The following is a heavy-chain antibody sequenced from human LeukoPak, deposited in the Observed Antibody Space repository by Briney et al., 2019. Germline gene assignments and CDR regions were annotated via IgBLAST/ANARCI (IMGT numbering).Heavy chain of an antibody. V-gene: IGHV3-30*04. CDR3: ARELLGMDV. CDR1: GFTFSSYA. CDR2: ISYDGSNK. J-gene: IGHJ6*04. D-gene: IGHD2-15*01. Sequence: GGSLRLSCAASGFTFSSYAMHWVRQAPGKGLEWVAVISYDGSNKYYADSVKGRITISRDNSKNTLYLQMNSLRAEDTAVYYCARELLGMDVWGKGTTVTVSS.